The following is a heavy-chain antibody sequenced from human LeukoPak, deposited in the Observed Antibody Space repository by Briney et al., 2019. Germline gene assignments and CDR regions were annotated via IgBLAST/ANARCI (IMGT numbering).Heavy chain of an antibody. J-gene: IGHJ4*02. CDR3: ARSVATINRFDY. Sequence: GGSLRLSCAASGFTVSSNYMSWVRQAPGKGLEWVSVIYSGGSTYYADSVKGRFTISRDNSKNTLYLQMNSLRAEDTAVYYCARSVATINRFDYWGQGTLVTVSS. CDR1: GFTVSSNY. CDR2: IYSGGST. V-gene: IGHV3-53*01. D-gene: IGHD5-12*01.